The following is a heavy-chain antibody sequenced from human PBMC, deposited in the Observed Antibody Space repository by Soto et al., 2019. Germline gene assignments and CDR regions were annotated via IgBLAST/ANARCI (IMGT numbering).Heavy chain of an antibody. J-gene: IGHJ5*02. CDR3: AKDKYSPPRGWLDP. Sequence: PGGSLRLSCGASGFTFSSYAMIWVGQAPGKGLEWVSAISGSGGSAYYADSVKGRFTISRDNSKNTLYLQMNSLRAEDTAVYYCAKDKYSPPRGWLDPWGQGTLVTVSS. V-gene: IGHV3-23*01. D-gene: IGHD5-18*01. CDR1: GFTFSSYA. CDR2: ISGSGGSA.